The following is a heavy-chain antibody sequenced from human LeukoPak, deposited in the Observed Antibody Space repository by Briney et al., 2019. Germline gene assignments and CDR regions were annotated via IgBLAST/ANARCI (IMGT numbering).Heavy chain of an antibody. J-gene: IGHJ6*02. CDR1: GFTFSSYA. CDR2: ISGSGGST. V-gene: IGHV3-23*01. CDR3: ARGQEFRYDYYYYGMDV. D-gene: IGHD3-10*01. Sequence: PGGSLRLSCAASGFTFSSYAMSWVRQAPGKGLEWVSAISGSGGSTYYADSVKGRFTISRDNSKNTLYLQMNSLRAEDTAVYYCARGQEFRYDYYYYGMDVWGQGTTVTVSS.